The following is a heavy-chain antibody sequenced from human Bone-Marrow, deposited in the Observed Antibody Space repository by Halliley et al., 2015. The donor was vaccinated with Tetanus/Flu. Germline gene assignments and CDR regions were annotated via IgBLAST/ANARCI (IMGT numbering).Heavy chain of an antibody. J-gene: IGHJ6*02. V-gene: IGHV4-59*01. CDR1: SGSIGNYY. CDR2: IYYSGGT. CDR3: AREAYSYYGMDV. Sequence: TLSLTCTVSSGSIGNYYWTWIRQPPGKGLEWIGYIYYSGGTNYNRSLKSRVTISVDKSKNQFSVNLRSVTAADTAVYYCAREAYSYYGMDVWGQGTTVIVSS.